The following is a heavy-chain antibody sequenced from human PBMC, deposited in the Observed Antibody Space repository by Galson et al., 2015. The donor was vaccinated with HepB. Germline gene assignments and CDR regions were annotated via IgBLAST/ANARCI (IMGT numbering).Heavy chain of an antibody. CDR3: AKEGAVAYTMVRGVGDAFDI. Sequence: SLRLSCAASGFTVSSNYMSWVRQAPGKGLEWVSVIYSGGSTYYADSVKGRFTISRDNSKNTVYLQMNSLRPEDTAIYYCAKEGAVAYTMVRGVGDAFDIWGQGTMVTVSS. D-gene: IGHD3-10*01. CDR2: IYSGGST. J-gene: IGHJ3*02. V-gene: IGHV3-53*01. CDR1: GFTVSSNY.